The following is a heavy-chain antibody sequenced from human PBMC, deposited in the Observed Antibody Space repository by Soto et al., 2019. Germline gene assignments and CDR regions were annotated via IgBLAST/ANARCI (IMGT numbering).Heavy chain of an antibody. D-gene: IGHD2-15*01. V-gene: IGHV3-30-3*01. CDR2: ISYDGSNK. Sequence: QVQLVESGGGVVQPGRSLRLSCAASGFTFSSYAMHWVRQAPGKGLEWVAVISYDGSNKYYADSVKGRFTISRDNSKNTLYLQMNSLRAEDTAVYYCARRYCSGGSCYSYGFDYWGQGTLVTVSS. CDR3: ARRYCSGGSCYSYGFDY. J-gene: IGHJ4*02. CDR1: GFTFSSYA.